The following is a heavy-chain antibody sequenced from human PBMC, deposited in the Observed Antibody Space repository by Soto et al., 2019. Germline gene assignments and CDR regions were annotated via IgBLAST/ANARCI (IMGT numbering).Heavy chain of an antibody. V-gene: IGHV3-48*03. J-gene: IGHJ6*02. CDR3: ARDRDGGFYYYYGMDV. CDR2: ISSSGSTI. Sequence: EVQLVESGGGLVQPGGSLRLSCAASGFTFSSYEMNWVRQAPGKGLEWVSYISSSGSTIYYADSVKGRFTISRDNDKNSLYLQMNSLRAEDTAVYYGARDRDGGFYYYYGMDVWGQGTKVTVSS. D-gene: IGHD2-21*02. CDR1: GFTFSSYE.